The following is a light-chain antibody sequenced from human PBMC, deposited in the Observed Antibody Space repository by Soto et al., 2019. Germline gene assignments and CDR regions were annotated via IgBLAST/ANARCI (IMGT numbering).Light chain of an antibody. CDR2: DAS. V-gene: IGKV1-39*01. Sequence: DIQMTQSPSSLSASVGDRVTITCRASQSISSYLNWYQQKHGKAPTVLIYDASSLQSGVPSRFSGSGSGTELTITITGLQPEDFEIYYCQQSFTVPITFGQGTRLEIK. CDR1: QSISSY. CDR3: QQSFTVPIT. J-gene: IGKJ5*01.